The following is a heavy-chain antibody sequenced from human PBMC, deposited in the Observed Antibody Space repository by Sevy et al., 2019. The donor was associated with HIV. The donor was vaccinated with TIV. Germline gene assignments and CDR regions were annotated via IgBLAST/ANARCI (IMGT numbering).Heavy chain of an antibody. Sequence: GGSLRLSCAASGFTFSDYDMHWVRQAPGKGLEWVAVMSHDGNYKNHADSVKVRFTISRDNFKNTLYLQMNSLRAEDTAIYYCARDVAAGDFWGQGTLVTVSS. J-gene: IGHJ4*02. CDR3: ARDVAAGDF. V-gene: IGHV3-30*04. CDR1: GFTFSDYD. CDR2: MSHDGNYK. D-gene: IGHD2-21*01.